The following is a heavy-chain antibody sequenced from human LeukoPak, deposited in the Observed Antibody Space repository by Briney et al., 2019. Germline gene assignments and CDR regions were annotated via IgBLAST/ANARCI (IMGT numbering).Heavy chain of an antibody. CDR3: ARDDSSGWSLFYY. CDR1: LGSTSLSS. V-gene: IGHV4-4*07. D-gene: IGHD6-19*01. J-gene: IGHJ4*02. CDR2: IYTSGST. Sequence: PSETLSPTCIHSLGSTSLSSGSSIRQPAGKGLEWIGRIYTSGSTNYNPSLKSRVTISVDKSKNQFSLKLSSVTAADTAVYYCARDDSSGWSLFYYWGQGTLVTVSS.